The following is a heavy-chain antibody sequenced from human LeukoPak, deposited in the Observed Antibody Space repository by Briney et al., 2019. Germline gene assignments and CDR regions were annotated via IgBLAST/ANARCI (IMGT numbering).Heavy chain of an antibody. V-gene: IGHV3-23*01. Sequence: PGGSLRLSCAASGFTFSNAWMTWVRQAPGKGLEWVSAISGSDGSTYYSDSVTGRFTISRDNSKNTLYLQMTSLRPDDTAVYYCAKDGYDFWSAYQIDLWGQGTAVTVSS. CDR2: ISGSDGST. CDR1: GFTFSNAW. CDR3: AKDGYDFWSAYQIDL. D-gene: IGHD3-3*01. J-gene: IGHJ5*02.